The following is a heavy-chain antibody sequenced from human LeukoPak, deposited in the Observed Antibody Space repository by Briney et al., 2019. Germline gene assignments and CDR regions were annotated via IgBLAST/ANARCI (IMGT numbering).Heavy chain of an antibody. CDR1: GFTFSSYA. V-gene: IGHV3-23*01. Sequence: PGGSLRLSCAASGFTFSSYAMSWVRQAPGRGLEWVSAISGSGGSTYYADSVKGRFTISRDNSKNTLYLQMNSLRAEDTAVYYCAKWRGPAAYSFYFDYWGQGTLVTVSS. J-gene: IGHJ4*02. D-gene: IGHD2-2*01. CDR3: AKWRGPAAYSFYFDY. CDR2: ISGSGGST.